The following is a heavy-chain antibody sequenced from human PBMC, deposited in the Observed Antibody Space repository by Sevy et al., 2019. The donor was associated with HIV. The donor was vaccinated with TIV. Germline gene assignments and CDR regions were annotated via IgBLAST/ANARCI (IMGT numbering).Heavy chain of an antibody. CDR3: ARAWGGYSSTWSKIALDY. CDR2: ISYDGGNQ. J-gene: IGHJ4*02. V-gene: IGHV3-30*04. Sequence: GGSLRLSCAASGFSFFSYAMHWVRQAPGKGLEWVAVISYDGGNQYNPDSVKGRFTISRDNSRNTLFLQMNSLRPEDTAVYYCARAWGGYSSTWSKIALDYWGQGTPVTVSS. CDR1: GFSFFSYA. D-gene: IGHD6-13*01.